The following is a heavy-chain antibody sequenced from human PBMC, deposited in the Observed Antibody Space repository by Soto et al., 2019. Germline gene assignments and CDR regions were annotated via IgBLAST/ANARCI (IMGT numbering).Heavy chain of an antibody. CDR1: GGTFSSYA. J-gene: IGHJ4*02. CDR3: ARSLGEPYFDY. V-gene: IGHV1-69*13. Sequence: ALVKVSCKASGGTFSSYAISWVRQAPGQGLEWMGGIIPIFGTANYAQKFQGRVTITADESTSTAYMELSSLRSEDTAVYYCARSLGEPYFDYWGQGTLVTVSS. CDR2: IIPIFGTA. D-gene: IGHD3-16*01.